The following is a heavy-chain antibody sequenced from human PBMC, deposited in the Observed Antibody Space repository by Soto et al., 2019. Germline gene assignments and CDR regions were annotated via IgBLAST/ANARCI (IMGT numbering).Heavy chain of an antibody. V-gene: IGHV1-3*01. D-gene: IGHD3-3*01. CDR3: ARDYDFWSGYPPFDP. CDR2: INAGNGNT. J-gene: IGHJ5*02. CDR1: GYTFTSYA. Sequence: ASVKVSCKASGYTFTSYAMHWVRQAPGQRLEWMGRINAGNGNTKYSQKFQGRVTITRDTSASTAYMELSSLRSEDTAVYYCARDYDFWSGYPPFDPWGQGTLVTVSS.